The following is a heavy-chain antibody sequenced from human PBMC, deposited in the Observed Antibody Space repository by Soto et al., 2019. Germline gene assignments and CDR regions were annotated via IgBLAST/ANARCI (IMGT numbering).Heavy chain of an antibody. CDR3: GRDVIGGIIDS. J-gene: IGHJ3*01. D-gene: IGHD2-15*01. Sequence: QVQLVQSGAEVKKPGASVKVSCKTSGYTFTGYGINWVRQAPGHGLEWMGWISVFNGNTKYGQNIQDRVIMTTDTSTSTASIELVSLRSDDTAVYLCGRDVIGGIIDSWCQGTMLIVSS. CDR1: GYTFTGYG. CDR2: ISVFNGNT. V-gene: IGHV1-18*01.